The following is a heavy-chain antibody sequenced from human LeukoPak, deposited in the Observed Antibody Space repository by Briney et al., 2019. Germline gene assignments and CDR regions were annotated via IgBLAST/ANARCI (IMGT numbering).Heavy chain of an antibody. Sequence: SGPTLVNPTQTLTLTCTFSGFSLSTSGMRVSWIRQPPGKALEWLARIDWDDDKFYSTSLKTRLTISKDTPKSQVVLTMTNMDPVDTATYYCARMATRGVNPYLDYWGQGTLVTVSS. J-gene: IGHJ4*02. CDR2: IDWDDDK. V-gene: IGHV2-70*04. CDR3: ARMATRGVNPYLDY. CDR1: GFSLSTSGMR. D-gene: IGHD3-10*01.